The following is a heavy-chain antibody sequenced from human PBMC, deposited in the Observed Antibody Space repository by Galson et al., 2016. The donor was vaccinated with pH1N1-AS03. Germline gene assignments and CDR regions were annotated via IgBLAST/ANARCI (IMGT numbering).Heavy chain of an antibody. J-gene: IGHJ3*02. CDR1: GFTFSSYW. CDR2: IKVDGSNK. V-gene: IGHV3-7*01. Sequence: LRLSCAASGFTFSSYWMSWVRQAPGKGLEWVANIKVDGSNKYYADSVRGRFTISRDDSKNTLYLQMDSLRVEDTAVYYCALGVVVGLGCDIWGQGTMVTVSS. D-gene: IGHD3-3*01. CDR3: ALGVVVGLGCDI.